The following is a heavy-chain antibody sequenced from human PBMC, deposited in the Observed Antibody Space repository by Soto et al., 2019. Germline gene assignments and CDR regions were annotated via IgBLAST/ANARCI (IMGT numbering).Heavy chain of an antibody. D-gene: IGHD1-7*01. CDR2: IYWNDDK. Sequence: QITLKESGPTLVKPTQTLTLACTFSGFSLTTGGVGVGWIRQPPGKALEWLALIYWNDDKRHSPSQKSRLTITKDTSKNQMVLTMTNMDPVDTATYYLIHSVGWNFEEYFDFWGQGTLVTVSS. CDR3: IHSVGWNFEEYFDF. CDR1: GFSLTTGGVG. J-gene: IGHJ4*02. V-gene: IGHV2-5*01.